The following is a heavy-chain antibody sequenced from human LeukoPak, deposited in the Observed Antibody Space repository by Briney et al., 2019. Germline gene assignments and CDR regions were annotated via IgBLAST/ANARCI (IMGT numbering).Heavy chain of an antibody. CDR2: LRYDGSNK. V-gene: IGHV3-30*02. CDR3: ARGSRNHYDGSGYYSY. Sequence: GGSLRLSCGASGFTFRSYGMHWVRQAPGKGLEWVAFLRYDGSNKDYADSVKGRFTISRDNSKNTLDLEMNSLRAEDTAVYYCARGSRNHYDGSGYYSYWGQGTLVIVSS. J-gene: IGHJ4*02. CDR1: GFTFRSYG. D-gene: IGHD3-22*01.